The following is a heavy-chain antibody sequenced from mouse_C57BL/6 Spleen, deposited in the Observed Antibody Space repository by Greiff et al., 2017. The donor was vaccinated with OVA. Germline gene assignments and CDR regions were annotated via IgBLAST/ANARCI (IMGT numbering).Heavy chain of an antibody. CDR2: INPNNGGT. Sequence: VQLQQSGPELVKPGASVKIPCKASGYTFTDYNMDWVKQSHGKSLEWIGDINPNNGGTIYNQKFKSKATLTVDTSSSTAYMQLSSLTSEDSAVYYCARCTTVVAEDYAMDYWGQGTSVTVSS. CDR3: ARCTTVVAEDYAMDY. V-gene: IGHV1-18*01. J-gene: IGHJ4*01. CDR1: GYTFTDYN. D-gene: IGHD1-1*01.